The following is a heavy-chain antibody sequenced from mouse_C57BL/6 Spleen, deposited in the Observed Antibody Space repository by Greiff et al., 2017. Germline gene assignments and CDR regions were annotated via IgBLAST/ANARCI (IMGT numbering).Heavy chain of an antibody. J-gene: IGHJ3*01. CDR1: GFTFSDYG. CDR2: ISSGSSTI. D-gene: IGHD4-1*01. CDR3: ARPTNWEERAWFAY. Sequence: EVQLVESGGGLVKPGGSLKLSCAASGFTFSDYGMHWVRQAPEKGLEWVAYISSGSSTIYYADTVKGRFTISRDNAKNTLFLQMTSLRSEDTAMYYCARPTNWEERAWFAYWGQGTLVTVSA. V-gene: IGHV5-17*01.